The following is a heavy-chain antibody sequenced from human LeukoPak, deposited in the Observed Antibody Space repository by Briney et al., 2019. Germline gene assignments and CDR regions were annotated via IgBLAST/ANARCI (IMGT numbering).Heavy chain of an antibody. CDR3: ARVNYYDSSGSDYFDY. D-gene: IGHD3-22*01. CDR2: IYYSGST. Sequence: PSETLSLTCTVSGGSISSSSYYWGWIRQPPGKGLEWIVSIYYSGSTYYNPSLKSRVTISVDTSKNQFSLKLSSVTAADTAVYYCARVNYYDSSGSDYFDYWGQGTLVTVSS. J-gene: IGHJ4*02. CDR1: GGSISSSSYY. V-gene: IGHV4-39*01.